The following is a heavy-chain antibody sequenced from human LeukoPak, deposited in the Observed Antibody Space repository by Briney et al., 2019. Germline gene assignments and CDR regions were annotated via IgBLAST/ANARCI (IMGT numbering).Heavy chain of an antibody. CDR1: GFSLSSYW. V-gene: IGHV3-74*01. J-gene: IGHJ4*02. CDR2: INHDGTDA. D-gene: IGHD3-22*01. Sequence: GGSLRLSCAASGFSLSSYWMHWVRQAPGKGLVWVSRINHDGTDAIYADSVRGRFTISRDNAKNSLYLQMNSLRAEDTAVYYCARDDYYDSSGPDYWGQGTLVTVSS. CDR3: ARDDYYDSSGPDY.